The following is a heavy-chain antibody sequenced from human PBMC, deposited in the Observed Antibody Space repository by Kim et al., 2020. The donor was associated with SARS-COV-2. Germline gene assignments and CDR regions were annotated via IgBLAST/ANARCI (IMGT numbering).Heavy chain of an antibody. J-gene: IGHJ6*02. CDR1: GYTFTSYY. V-gene: IGHV1-46*01. CDR3: ARDRHWTMVRGEGPYGMDV. Sequence: ASVKVSCKASGYTFTSYYMHWVRQAPGQGLEWMGIINPSGGSTSYAQKFQGRVTMTRDTSTSTVYMELSSLRSEDTAVYYCARDRHWTMVRGEGPYGMDVWGQGTTVTVSS. D-gene: IGHD3-10*01. CDR2: INPSGGST.